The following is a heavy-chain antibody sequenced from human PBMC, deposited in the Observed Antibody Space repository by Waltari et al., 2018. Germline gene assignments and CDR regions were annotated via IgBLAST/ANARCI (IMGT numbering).Heavy chain of an antibody. CDR1: GYIFTNYS. CDR2: SSPSGGST. D-gene: IGHD3-10*01. CDR3: ARAGAVRGRYYFDY. V-gene: IGHV1-46*01. Sequence: QVQLVQSGAEVKKPGASVNVSCKASGYIFTNYSVHWVRQAPGQGLEWMGISSPSGGSTRNAQKFQGRGTMTRDTSTSTVHMEMSSLRSEDTAVYYCARAGAVRGRYYFDYWGQGTMVTVSS. J-gene: IGHJ4*02.